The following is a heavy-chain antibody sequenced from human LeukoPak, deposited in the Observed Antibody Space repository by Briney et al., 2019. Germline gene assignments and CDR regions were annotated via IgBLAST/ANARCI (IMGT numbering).Heavy chain of an antibody. D-gene: IGHD4-23*01. CDR2: IWYDGSNK. CDR1: GFTFSSYG. V-gene: IGHV3-33*01. J-gene: IGHJ4*02. Sequence: GGSLRLSCAASGFTFSSYGMHWVRQAPGKGLEWVAVIWYDGSNKYYADSVKGRFTISRDNSKNTLYLQMNSLRAEDTAVYYCAREREFGGNFPRFDYWGQGTLVTVSS. CDR3: AREREFGGNFPRFDY.